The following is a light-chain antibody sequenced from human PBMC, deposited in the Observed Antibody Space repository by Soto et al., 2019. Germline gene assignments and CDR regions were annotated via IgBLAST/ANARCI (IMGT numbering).Light chain of an antibody. J-gene: IGKJ1*01. CDR1: QTVTSSY. CDR2: GAS. CDR3: QQYSSSTGT. V-gene: IGKV3-20*01. Sequence: EIVLTQSPGTLSLSPGERATLSCRASQTVTSSYFAWYQQKPGQAPRLLIYGASSRATGIPDRFSGSGTGTDFTLTISRLEPEDFAVYYCQQYSSSTGTFGQGTKVDIK.